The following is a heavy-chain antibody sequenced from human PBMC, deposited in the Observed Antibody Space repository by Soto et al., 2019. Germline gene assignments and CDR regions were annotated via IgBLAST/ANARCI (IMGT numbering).Heavy chain of an antibody. CDR1: GGSISSGGYY. CDR2: IYYSGST. J-gene: IGHJ4*02. D-gene: IGHD6-13*01. CDR3: ARGGSSSWYQVDY. V-gene: IGHV4-31*03. Sequence: QVQLQESGRGLVKPSQTLSLTCTVSGGSISSGGYYWSGIRQHPGKGLEWIGYIYYSGSTYYNPSLKRRVTISVDTSQNQFSLKMSSVTAADTAVYYCARGGSSSWYQVDYWGQGPIVTVSS.